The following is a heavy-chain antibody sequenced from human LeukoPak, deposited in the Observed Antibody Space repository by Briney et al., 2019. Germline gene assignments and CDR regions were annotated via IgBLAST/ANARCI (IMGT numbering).Heavy chain of an antibody. V-gene: IGHV3-53*01. J-gene: IGHJ4*02. CDR3: AKSEYSSSWIPLGY. D-gene: IGHD6-13*01. CDR2: IYSGGST. Sequence: GGSLRLSCAASGFTVSSNYMSWVRQAPGKGLEWVSVIYSGGSTYYADSVKGRFTISRDNSKNTLYLQMNSLRAEDTAVYYCAKSEYSSSWIPLGYWGQGTLVTVSS. CDR1: GFTVSSNY.